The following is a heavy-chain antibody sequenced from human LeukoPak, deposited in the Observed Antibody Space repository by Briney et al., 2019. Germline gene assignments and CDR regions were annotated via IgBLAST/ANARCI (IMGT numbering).Heavy chain of an antibody. Sequence: ASVKVSCKASGGTFSSYAISWVRQAPGQGLEWMGWINLKSGGTNSAEKFQVRVTMTRDTTTSTAYMELSRLRFDDTAVYYCARSPDILTGENFDYWGQGTLVTVSS. CDR3: ARSPDILTGENFDY. D-gene: IGHD3-9*01. CDR1: GGTFSSYA. CDR2: INLKSGGT. J-gene: IGHJ4*02. V-gene: IGHV1-2*02.